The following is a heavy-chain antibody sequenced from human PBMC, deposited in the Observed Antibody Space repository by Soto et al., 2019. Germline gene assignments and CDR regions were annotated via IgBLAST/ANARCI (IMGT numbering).Heavy chain of an antibody. Sequence: PGGSLRLSCAASGFTFSNCAMSWVRQAPGKGLEWVSGINGIDTGTFYADSVKGRFTISRDNSKNTLYLQMNSMRAEDTAVYYCAKEYSRDFWCGIFDYWGQGTLVTVSS. V-gene: IGHV3-23*01. D-gene: IGHD3-3*01. CDR2: INGIDTGT. CDR3: AKEYSRDFWCGIFDY. J-gene: IGHJ4*02. CDR1: GFTFSNCA.